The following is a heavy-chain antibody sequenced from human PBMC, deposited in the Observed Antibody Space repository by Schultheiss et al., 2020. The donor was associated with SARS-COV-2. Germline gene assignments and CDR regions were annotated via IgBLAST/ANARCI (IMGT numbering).Heavy chain of an antibody. V-gene: IGHV3-23*01. CDR2: ISGSGGST. CDR3: AKVAVAGATDRHLDC. Sequence: GESLKISCAASGFTFSSYAMSWVRQAPGKGLEWVSAISGSGGSTYYADSLRGRFTISRDNSKNTLYLQMNSLTAEDTAVYYCAKVAVAGATDRHLDCWGQGTLVTVSS. CDR1: GFTFSSYA. J-gene: IGHJ4*02. D-gene: IGHD2-15*01.